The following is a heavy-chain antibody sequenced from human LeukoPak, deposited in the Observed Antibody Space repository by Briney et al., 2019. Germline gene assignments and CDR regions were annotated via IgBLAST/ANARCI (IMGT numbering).Heavy chain of an antibody. CDR2: ISSSSSYI. Sequence: GGSLRLSCAASGFTFSSYSMNWVRQAPGKGLEWVSSISSSSSYIYYADSVKGRFTISRDDAKNSLYLQMNSLRAEDTAVYYCAVNGGYGVKFGGYYFDYWGQGTLVTVSS. D-gene: IGHD5-12*01. J-gene: IGHJ4*02. CDR1: GFTFSSYS. V-gene: IGHV3-21*01. CDR3: AVNGGYGVKFGGYYFDY.